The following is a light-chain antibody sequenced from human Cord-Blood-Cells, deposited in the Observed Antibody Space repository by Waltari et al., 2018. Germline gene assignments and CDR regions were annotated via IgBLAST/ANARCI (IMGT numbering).Light chain of an antibody. V-gene: IGKV1-33*01. CDR2: DAS. J-gene: IGKJ3*01. CDR3: QQYDNLPPLHFT. CDR1: QDISNY. Sequence: DIQMTQSPSSLSASVGARVTITCQASQDISNYLNWYQQKPGKAPKLLIYDASNLETGVPSRFSGSGSGTDFTFTISSLQPEDIATYYCQQYDNLPPLHFTFGPGTKVDIK.